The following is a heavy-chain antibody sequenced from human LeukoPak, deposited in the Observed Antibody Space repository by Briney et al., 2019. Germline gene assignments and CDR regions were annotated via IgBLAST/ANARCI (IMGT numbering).Heavy chain of an antibody. CDR2: ISYSGRN. V-gene: IGHV4-59*01. J-gene: IGHJ4*02. Sequence: SETLSLTCTVSGGSITGYYWSWVRQPPGKGLEWIGYISYSGRNNSNPSLKSRVTMSVDTSKNQFSLKLSSVTAADTAVYYCARDRVGPEGSFDYWGQGTLVTVSS. CDR1: GGSITGYY. CDR3: ARDRVGPEGSFDY. D-gene: IGHD1-26*01.